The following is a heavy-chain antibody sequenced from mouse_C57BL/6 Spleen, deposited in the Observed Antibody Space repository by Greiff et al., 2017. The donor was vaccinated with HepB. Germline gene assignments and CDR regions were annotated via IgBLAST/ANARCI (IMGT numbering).Heavy chain of an antibody. Sequence: EVQGVESGGGLVKPGGSLKLSCAASGFTFSSYAMSWVRQTPEKRLEWVATISDGGSYTYYPDNVKGRFTISRDNAKTNLYLQMSHLKSEDTAMYYCARGGGLRQFAYWGQGTLVTVSA. CDR1: GFTFSSYA. J-gene: IGHJ3*01. D-gene: IGHD2-4*01. CDR3: ARGGGLRQFAY. V-gene: IGHV5-4*01. CDR2: ISDGGSYT.